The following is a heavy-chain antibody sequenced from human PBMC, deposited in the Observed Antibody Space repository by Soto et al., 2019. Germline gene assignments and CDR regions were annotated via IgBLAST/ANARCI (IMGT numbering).Heavy chain of an antibody. CDR3: ARRYNTGAFFDY. CDR1: GASVSSSHY. Sequence: QLQLQESDPGLVKSSETLSLTCSVSGASVSSSHYWGWIRQPPGKGLEWIGSVSYSGSPYYSPSFKSRITISVDTSSNAFSLRVRSVTATATAVYFCARRYNTGAFFDYWGQGKLVTVSS. D-gene: IGHD1-20*01. J-gene: IGHJ4*02. V-gene: IGHV4-39*01. CDR2: VSYSGSP.